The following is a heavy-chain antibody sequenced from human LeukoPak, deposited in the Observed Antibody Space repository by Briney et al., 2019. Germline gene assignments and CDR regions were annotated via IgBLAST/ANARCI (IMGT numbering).Heavy chain of an antibody. CDR1: GGSISSYY. D-gene: IGHD1-7*01. Sequence: PSETLSLTCTVSGGSISSYYWSWIRQPPGKGLEWIGYIYYSGSTNYNPSLKSRVTISVDTSKNQFSLKLSSVTAADTAVHYCARQGPTGTTYAFDIWGQGTMVTVSS. V-gene: IGHV4-59*01. J-gene: IGHJ3*02. CDR2: IYYSGST. CDR3: ARQGPTGTTYAFDI.